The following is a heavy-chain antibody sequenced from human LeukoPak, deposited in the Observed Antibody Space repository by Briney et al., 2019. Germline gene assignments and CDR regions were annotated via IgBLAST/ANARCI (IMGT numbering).Heavy chain of an antibody. CDR2: IYYSGST. J-gene: IGHJ4*02. Sequence: PSETLSLTCTVSGGSISSYYWSWIRQPPGKGLEWIGYIYYSGSTNYNPSLKSRVTISVDTSKNQFSLKLSSVTAADTAVYYCARGNLYDILTGWGQGTLVTVSS. V-gene: IGHV4-59*01. CDR1: GGSISSYY. D-gene: IGHD3-9*01. CDR3: ARGNLYDILTG.